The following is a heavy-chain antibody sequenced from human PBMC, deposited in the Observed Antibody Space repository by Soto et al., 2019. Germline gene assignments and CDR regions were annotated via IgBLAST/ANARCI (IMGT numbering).Heavy chain of an antibody. CDR3: ARDRCFDGSCYSDSDF. CDR1: GFSFSTYD. Sequence: PGGSLRLSCVASGFSFSTYDMDWVRQAPGKAPEWIAHISTTSFTIYYADSVKGRFTIPRDNVRNSLYLEMKSLRDEDTAVYYCARDRCFDGSCYSDSDFWGQGIKVTVSS. V-gene: IGHV3-48*02. D-gene: IGHD2-15*01. J-gene: IGHJ4*02. CDR2: ISTTSFTI.